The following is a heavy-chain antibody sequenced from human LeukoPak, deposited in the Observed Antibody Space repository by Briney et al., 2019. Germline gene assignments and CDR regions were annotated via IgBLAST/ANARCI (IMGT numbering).Heavy chain of an antibody. CDR3: ARAPIVGATRGLDY. D-gene: IGHD1-26*01. CDR1: GGSISSYY. V-gene: IGHV4-59*01. J-gene: IGHJ4*02. CDR2: IYYSGST. Sequence: PSETLSLTCTVSGGSISSYYWSWIRQPPGKGLEWIGYIYYSGSTNYNPSLKSRVTISVDTSKNQFSLKLSSVTAADTAVYYCARAPIVGATRGLDYWGQGTLVTVSS.